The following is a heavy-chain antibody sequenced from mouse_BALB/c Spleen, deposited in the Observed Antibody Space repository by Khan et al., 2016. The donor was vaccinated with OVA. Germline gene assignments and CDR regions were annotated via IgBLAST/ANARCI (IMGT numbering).Heavy chain of an antibody. CDR2: IWSGGTT. CDR3: ARNYDYDEGLAD. V-gene: IGHV2-2*02. Sequence: QVQLKESGPGLVQPSQSLSITCTVSGFSLTTYGVHWVRQSPGKGLEWLGVIWSGGTTDYSAAFISRLSITKDNSKSQVFFKMNSLQANDTAIYYCARNYDYDEGLADWGQGTLVIVSA. CDR1: GFSLTTYG. D-gene: IGHD2-4*01. J-gene: IGHJ3*01.